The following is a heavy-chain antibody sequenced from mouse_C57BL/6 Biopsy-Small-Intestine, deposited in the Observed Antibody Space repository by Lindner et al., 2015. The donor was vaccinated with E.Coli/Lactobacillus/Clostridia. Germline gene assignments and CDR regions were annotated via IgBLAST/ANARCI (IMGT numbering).Heavy chain of an antibody. J-gene: IGHJ2*01. CDR2: IYPGDGDT. CDR3: ARRNYYGSNYFDY. V-gene: IGHV1-82*01. CDR1: GYAFSSSW. Sequence: VQLQESGAELARPGASVKISCKASGYAFSSSWMNWVKQRPGKGLEWIGRIYPGDGDTNYNGKFKVKATLTADKSSRTAYMHLSSLTSEDSAVYYCARRNYYGSNYFDYWGQGTTLTVSS. D-gene: IGHD1-1*01.